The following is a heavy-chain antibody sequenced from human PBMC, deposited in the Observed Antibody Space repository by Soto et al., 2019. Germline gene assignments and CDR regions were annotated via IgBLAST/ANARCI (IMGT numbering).Heavy chain of an antibody. Sequence: EVQLVESGGGLVQPGESLRLSCTASGITFSSYSMYWVRQAPGKGLEWLSYISSSNTAYADSVKGRFTISRDNAKNSVYLQMNSLRDEDTAVYYCVGDQDVHAPMVHGNYWGRGTRVTVSS. CDR3: VGDQDVHAPMVHGNY. J-gene: IGHJ4*02. V-gene: IGHV3-48*02. CDR1: GITFSSYS. CDR2: ISSSNT. D-gene: IGHD2-8*01.